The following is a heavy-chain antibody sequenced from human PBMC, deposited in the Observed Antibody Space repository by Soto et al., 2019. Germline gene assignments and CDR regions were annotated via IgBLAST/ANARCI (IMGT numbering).Heavy chain of an antibody. Sequence: ASETRSLNCAVCGDSICRGCYSWSWIRQPPGKGLEWIGYMYHSGSTYYNPSLKSRVTISIDRSKNQFSLKLSSVTAADTAVYYCARVPEYWGQGILVTVFS. CDR1: GDSICRGCYS. CDR2: MYHSGST. D-gene: IGHD2-2*01. V-gene: IGHV4-30-2*01. CDR3: ARVPEY. J-gene: IGHJ4*02.